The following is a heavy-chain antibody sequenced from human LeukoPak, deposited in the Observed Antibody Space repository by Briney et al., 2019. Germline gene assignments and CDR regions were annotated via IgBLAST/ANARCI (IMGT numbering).Heavy chain of an antibody. Sequence: GGSLRLSCAASGFRFSRYWMSWVRQAPGKGLEWVANIKEDGSEKYYVDSVRGRFAISRDNTKKSLYLQMSSLRAEDTALYYCARDPFCSSSTGCYFEDWFDPWGPGTLVTVSS. J-gene: IGHJ5*02. D-gene: IGHD2-2*01. V-gene: IGHV3-7*03. CDR2: IKEDGSEK. CDR3: ARDPFCSSSTGCYFEDWFDP. CDR1: GFRFSRYW.